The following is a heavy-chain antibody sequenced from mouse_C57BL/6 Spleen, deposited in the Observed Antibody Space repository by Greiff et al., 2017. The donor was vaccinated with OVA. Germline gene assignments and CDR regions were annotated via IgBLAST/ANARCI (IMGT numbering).Heavy chain of an antibody. CDR2: IWSDGST. V-gene: IGHV2-6-1*01. CDR1: GFSLTSYG. J-gene: IGHJ2*01. Sequence: QVQLKQSGPGLVAPSQSLSITCTVSGFSLTSYGVHWVRQPPGKGLEWLVVIWSDGSTTYNSALKSRLSISKDNSKSQVFLKMNSLQTDDTAMYYCARHWAGDGYYGPFDYWGQGTTLTVSS. D-gene: IGHD2-3*01. CDR3: ARHWAGDGYYGPFDY.